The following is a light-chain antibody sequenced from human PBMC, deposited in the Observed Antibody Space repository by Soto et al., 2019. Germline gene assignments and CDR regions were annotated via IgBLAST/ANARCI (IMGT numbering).Light chain of an antibody. CDR2: DNH. CDR1: SSNIGADYG. Sequence: QSVLTQPPSVSGAPGQRVTISCTGSSSNIGADYGVHWYQQLPGRAPKLLIHDNHNRPSGVPDRFSGSKSGTSASLAITGLQAEDEADYYCQSYDSSLSGVVFGGGTKLTVL. J-gene: IGLJ2*01. CDR3: QSYDSSLSGVV. V-gene: IGLV1-40*01.